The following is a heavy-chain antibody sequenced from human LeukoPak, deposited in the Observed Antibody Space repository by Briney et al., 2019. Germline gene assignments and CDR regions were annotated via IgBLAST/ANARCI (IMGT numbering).Heavy chain of an antibody. Sequence: SETLSLTCTVSGGSISSSSYYWGWIRQPPGKGLEWIGSIYYSGSTYYNPSLQSRVNISVDTSKNQFSLKLSSVTAADTAVYYCARLLYHRYFSSTSCQGFDYWGQGTLVTVSS. CDR2: IYYSGST. V-gene: IGHV4-39*01. D-gene: IGHD2-2*01. J-gene: IGHJ4*02. CDR1: GGSISSSSYY. CDR3: ARLLYHRYFSSTSCQGFDY.